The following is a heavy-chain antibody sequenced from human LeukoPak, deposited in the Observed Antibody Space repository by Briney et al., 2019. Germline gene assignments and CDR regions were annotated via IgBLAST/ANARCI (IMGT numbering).Heavy chain of an antibody. CDR1: GGSFSSYY. CDR3: ARSTMIALFDY. D-gene: IGHD3-22*01. J-gene: IGHJ4*02. CDR2: IYTSGST. Sequence: SETLSLTCTVSGGSFSSYYWSWIRQPPGKGLQCIGYIYTSGSTNYNPSLKSRVTISVDTSKNQSSLKLSSVTAADTAVYSCARSTMIALFDYWGQGTLVTVSS. V-gene: IGHV4-4*09.